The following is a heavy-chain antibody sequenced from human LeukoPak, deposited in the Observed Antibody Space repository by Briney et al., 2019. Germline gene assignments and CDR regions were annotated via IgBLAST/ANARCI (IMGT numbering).Heavy chain of an antibody. Sequence: SETLSLTCAVYGGSFSGYYWSWIRQPPGKGLEWIGEINHSGSTNYNPPLKSRVTISVDTSKNQFSLKLSSVTAADTAVYYCARGPRGRGSTSWGQGTLVTVSS. V-gene: IGHV4-34*01. J-gene: IGHJ4*02. CDR2: INHSGST. CDR1: GGSFSGYY. CDR3: ARGPRGRGSTS. D-gene: IGHD2-2*01.